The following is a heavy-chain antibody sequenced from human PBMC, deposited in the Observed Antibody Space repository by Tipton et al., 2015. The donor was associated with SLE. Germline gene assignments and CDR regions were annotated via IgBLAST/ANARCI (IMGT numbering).Heavy chain of an antibody. V-gene: IGHV3-73*01. CDR2: IRSKANSYAT. D-gene: IGHD6-13*01. Sequence: GSLRLSCAASGFTFSGSAMHWVRQASGKGLEWVGRIRSKANSYATAYAASVKGRFTISRDNAKNSLYLQMNSLRAEDTAVYYCARQGIAARGAFDIWGQGTMVTVSS. CDR3: ARQGIAARGAFDI. CDR1: GFTFSGSA. J-gene: IGHJ3*02.